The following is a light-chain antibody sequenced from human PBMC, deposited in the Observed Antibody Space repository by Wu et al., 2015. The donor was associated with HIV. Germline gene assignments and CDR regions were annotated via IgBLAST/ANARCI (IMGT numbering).Light chain of an antibody. CDR2: GAS. CDR3: QQYDIWPPYT. J-gene: IGKJ2*01. V-gene: IGKV3-15*01. CDR1: QSVSTN. Sequence: EIVLRQSPATLSVSPGQRVTLSCRASQSVSTNLAWYQHKPGHAPRLLIYGASTRAAGIPARFSGSGSGTEFTLTITSMQSEDFAVYYCQQYDIWPPYTFGQGTKLEIK.